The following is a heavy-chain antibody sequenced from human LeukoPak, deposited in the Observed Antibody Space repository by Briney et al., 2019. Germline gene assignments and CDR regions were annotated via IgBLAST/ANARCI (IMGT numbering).Heavy chain of an antibody. Sequence: ASVKVSCKASGYTFTSYNMHLVRQPPGQGLEWMGIINPSGGSTSYAQKFQGKVTMTRDTSTSKVYMKLSSLRSEDTAVYYVAREEEMATIPFFDSWRQGTLVTVCS. V-gene: IGHV1-46*01. CDR2: INPSGGST. J-gene: IGHJ4*02. D-gene: IGHD5-24*01. CDR1: GYTFTSYN. CDR3: AREEEMATIPFFDS.